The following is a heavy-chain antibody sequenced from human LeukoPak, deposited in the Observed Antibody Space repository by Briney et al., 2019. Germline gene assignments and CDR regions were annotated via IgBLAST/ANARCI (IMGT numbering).Heavy chain of an antibody. CDR3: ARVGDGLNDAFDI. Sequence: ASVKVSCNASGYTFTGYYMNWVRQAPGQGLEWLGRINPNTGGTNFAQSFQGRVTMTRDTSITTAYMELSRLRSDDTAVYYCARVGDGLNDAFDIWGQGTMVTV. V-gene: IGHV1-2*06. CDR1: GYTFTGYY. J-gene: IGHJ3*02. CDR2: INPNTGGT. D-gene: IGHD5-24*01.